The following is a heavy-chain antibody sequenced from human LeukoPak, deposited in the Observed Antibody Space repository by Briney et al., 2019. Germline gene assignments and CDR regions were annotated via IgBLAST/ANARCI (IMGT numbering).Heavy chain of an antibody. V-gene: IGHV1-3*01. Sequence: GASVRVSCKASGYTFTSYAMHWVRQAPGQRLEWMGWINAGNGNTKYSQKFQGRVTITRATSASTAYMELSSLRSEDTAVYYCARESEGGYSYGGGGYWGQGTLVTVSS. D-gene: IGHD5-18*01. J-gene: IGHJ4*02. CDR2: INAGNGNT. CDR3: ARESEGGYSYGGGGY. CDR1: GYTFTSYA.